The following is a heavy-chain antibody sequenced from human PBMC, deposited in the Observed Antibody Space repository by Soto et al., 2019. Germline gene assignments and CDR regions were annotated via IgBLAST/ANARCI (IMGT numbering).Heavy chain of an antibody. J-gene: IGHJ6*02. CDR1: GFTFSTYA. CDR3: ARPVEPFYYYGMDV. Sequence: PGGSLRLSCAASGFTFSTYAMQWVRQAPGKGLEWVALISYDGSNKYYAESVMGRYTISRDNSKKTLYLQMNSLRDEDTAVYYCARPVEPFYYYGMDVWGQGTTVTVSS. V-gene: IGHV3-30-3*01. CDR2: ISYDGSNK.